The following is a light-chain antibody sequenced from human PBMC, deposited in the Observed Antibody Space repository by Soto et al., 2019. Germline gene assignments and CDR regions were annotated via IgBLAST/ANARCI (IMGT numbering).Light chain of an antibody. CDR1: SSDVGSHNF. J-gene: IGLJ3*02. CDR3: CSYAGTTTWV. CDR2: KVT. Sequence: QSALTQPASVSGSPGQSITISCTGTSSDVGSHNFVSWYQQRPGKAPKLMIFKVTKRPSGVSSRFSASKSGNTASLTISGVQAEDEADYYCCSYAGTTTWVFGGGTKLTVL. V-gene: IGLV2-23*02.